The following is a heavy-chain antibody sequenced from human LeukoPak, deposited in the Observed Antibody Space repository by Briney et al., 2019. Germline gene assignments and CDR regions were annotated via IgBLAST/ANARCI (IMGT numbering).Heavy chain of an antibody. J-gene: IGHJ3*02. V-gene: IGHV5-51*01. CDR3: ARHAGGGPYSNHDAFDI. Sequence: PGESLKISCKGSGYTFTSYWIGWVRQMAGKGLEWMGIIYPGDSDTRYSPSFQGQVTISADKSISTAYLQWSSLKASDTAMYYCARHAGGGPYSNHDAFDIWGQGTMVTVSS. CDR1: GYTFTSYW. CDR2: IYPGDSDT. D-gene: IGHD4-11*01.